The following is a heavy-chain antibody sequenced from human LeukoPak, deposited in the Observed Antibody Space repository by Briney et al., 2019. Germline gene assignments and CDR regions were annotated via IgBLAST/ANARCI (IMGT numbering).Heavy chain of an antibody. Sequence: ASVKVSFKASGYTFTGYYMHWVRQAPGQGREWMGWINPNSGGTNYAQKFQGRVTMTRDTSISTAYMEPSRLRSDDTAVYYCARDQRRNLYYFDYWGQGTLVTVSS. CDR3: ARDQRRNLYYFDY. CDR1: GYTFTGYY. CDR2: INPNSGGT. J-gene: IGHJ4*02. V-gene: IGHV1-2*02.